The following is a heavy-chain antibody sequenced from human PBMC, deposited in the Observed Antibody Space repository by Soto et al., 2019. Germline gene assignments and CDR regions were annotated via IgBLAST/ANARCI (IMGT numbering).Heavy chain of an antibody. D-gene: IGHD6-19*01. J-gene: IGHJ4*02. CDR3: AREYTETVDGPTPFYFDY. V-gene: IGHV4-4*07. Sequence: PSETLSLTCSVSGDSISSYYWSWIRQSAGKGLEWIGRTYITGDTNYSPSLKGRVTMSVDTSKNQLSLKLSSVTAADTAGYYCAREYTETVDGPTPFYFDYWGQGTPVTVSS. CDR2: TYITGDT. CDR1: GDSISSYY.